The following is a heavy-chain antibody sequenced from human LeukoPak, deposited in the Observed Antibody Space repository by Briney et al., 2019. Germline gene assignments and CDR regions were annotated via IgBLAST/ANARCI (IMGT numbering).Heavy chain of an antibody. V-gene: IGHV1-2*02. CDR2: INPNSGGT. CDR1: GYTFTSYD. Sequence: ASVKVSCKASGYTFTSYDINWVRQAPGQGLEWMGWINPNSGGTNYAQKFQGRVTMTRDTSISTAYMELSRLRSDDTAVYYCARVRLVGAINWFDPWGQGTLVTVSS. CDR3: ARVRLVGAINWFDP. J-gene: IGHJ5*02. D-gene: IGHD1-26*01.